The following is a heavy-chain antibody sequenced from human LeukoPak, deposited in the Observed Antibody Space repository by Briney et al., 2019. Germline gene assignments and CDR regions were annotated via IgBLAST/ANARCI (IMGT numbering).Heavy chain of an antibody. J-gene: IGHJ4*02. CDR3: ARDPPGAPSNAFDY. D-gene: IGHD3-10*01. CDR1: GFTFSSYE. CDR2: ISSSGSTI. Sequence: GGSLRLSCAASGFTFSSYEMNWVRQAPGKGLEWVSYISSSGSTIYYADSVKGRFTISRDNAKNSLYLQMNSLRAEDTAVYYYARDPPGAPSNAFDYWGQGTLVTVSS. V-gene: IGHV3-48*03.